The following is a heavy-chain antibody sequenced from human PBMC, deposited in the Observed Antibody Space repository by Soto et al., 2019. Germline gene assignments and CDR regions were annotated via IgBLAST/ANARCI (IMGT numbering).Heavy chain of an antibody. V-gene: IGHV3-23*01. J-gene: IGHJ4*02. D-gene: IGHD6-19*01. CDR1: GFTFSSYA. CDR3: AKVGGKQWLVRSYYFDY. Sequence: GGSLRLSCAASGFTFSSYAMSWVRQAPGKGLEWVSAISGSGGSTYYAGSVKGRFTISRDNSKNTLYLQMNSLRAEDTAVYYCAKVGGKQWLVRSYYFDYWGQGTLVTVSS. CDR2: ISGSGGST.